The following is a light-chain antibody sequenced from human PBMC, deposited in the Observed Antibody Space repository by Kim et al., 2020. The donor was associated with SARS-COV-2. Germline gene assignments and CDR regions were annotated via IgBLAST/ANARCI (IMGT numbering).Light chain of an antibody. Sequence: QSALTQPRSVSGSPGQSVTISCTGTSSDVGGYNYVSWYQQHPGKAPKLMIYDVSKWPSGVPDRFSGSKSGNTASLTISGLQAEDEADYYCCSYAGRYTWVFGGGTQLTVL. CDR2: DVS. CDR1: SSDVGGYNY. CDR3: CSYAGRYTWV. V-gene: IGLV2-11*01. J-gene: IGLJ3*02.